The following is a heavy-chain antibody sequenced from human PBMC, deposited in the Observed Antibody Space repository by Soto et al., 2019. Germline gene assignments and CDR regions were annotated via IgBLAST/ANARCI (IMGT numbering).Heavy chain of an antibody. Sequence: QLQLQESGPGLVKPSETLSLTCTVSGGSISSSSYYWGWIRQPPGKGLEWIGSIYYSGSTYYNPSLKSRVTISVDTSKNQFSLNLSSVTAADTAVYYCARATYYYGSGMEDFDYWGQGTLVTVSS. D-gene: IGHD3-10*01. J-gene: IGHJ4*02. CDR2: IYYSGST. CDR3: ARATYYYGSGMEDFDY. V-gene: IGHV4-39*01. CDR1: GGSISSSSYY.